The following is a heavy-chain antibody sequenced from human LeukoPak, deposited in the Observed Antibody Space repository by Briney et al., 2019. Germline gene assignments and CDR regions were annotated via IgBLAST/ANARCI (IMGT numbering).Heavy chain of an antibody. Sequence: PGGSLRLSCAASGFTVSSNYMSWVRQAPGKGLEWVSAIVGSGGITYYADSVKGRFTISRDNSQNTLYLQMNSLRAEDTAVYYCAKDATLGYYYYMDVWGKGTTVTVSS. V-gene: IGHV3-23*01. J-gene: IGHJ6*03. CDR3: AKDATLGYYYYMDV. CDR1: GFTVSSNY. CDR2: IVGSGGIT. D-gene: IGHD2-15*01.